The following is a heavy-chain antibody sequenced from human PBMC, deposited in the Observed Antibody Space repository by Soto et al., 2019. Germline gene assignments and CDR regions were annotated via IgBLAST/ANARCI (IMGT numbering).Heavy chain of an antibody. CDR3: ARSPGGVVTAMYYFDY. Sequence: QVQLVQSGAEVKKPGDSVKVSCKDSGYTFTGYYMHWVRQAPGQGLEWMGWINPNSGGTNYAQKFQGWVTMTRDTSISTAYMELSRLRSDDTAVYYCARSPGGVVTAMYYFDYWGQGTLVTVSS. CDR1: GYTFTGYY. V-gene: IGHV1-2*04. D-gene: IGHD2-21*02. CDR2: INPNSGGT. J-gene: IGHJ4*02.